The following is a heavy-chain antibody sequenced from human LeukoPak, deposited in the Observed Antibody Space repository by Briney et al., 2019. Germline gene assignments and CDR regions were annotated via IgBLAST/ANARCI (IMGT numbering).Heavy chain of an antibody. V-gene: IGHV3-15*07. J-gene: IGHJ4*02. CDR3: TTAYSSSWYYFDY. CDR2: IKSKTDGGTT. D-gene: IGHD6-13*01. CDR1: GFTFSNAW. Sequence: PGGSLRLSCAVSGFTFSNAWMNSVRQAPGKGLEWVGRIKSKTDGGTTDYAAPVKGRFTISRDDSKNTLYLQMNSLKTEDTAVYYCTTAYSSSWYYFDYWGQGTLVTVSS.